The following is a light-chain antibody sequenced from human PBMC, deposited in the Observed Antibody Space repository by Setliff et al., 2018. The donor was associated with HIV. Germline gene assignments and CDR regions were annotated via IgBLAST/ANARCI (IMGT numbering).Light chain of an antibody. CDR3: ASYTNINTFV. CDR2: DVS. Sequence: QSVLSQPASVSGSPGQSIFISCTGTSAVVGVYDFVSWYQQHPGKAPKLILYDVSNRPLGVSNRFSGSKSGNTASLTISGLQTEDESDYFCASYTNINTFVFGTGTKVTVL. CDR1: SAVVGVYDF. J-gene: IGLJ1*01. V-gene: IGLV2-14*03.